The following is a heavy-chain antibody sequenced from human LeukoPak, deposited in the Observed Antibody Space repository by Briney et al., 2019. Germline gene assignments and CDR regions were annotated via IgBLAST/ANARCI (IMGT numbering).Heavy chain of an antibody. D-gene: IGHD3-3*01. J-gene: IGHJ3*02. Sequence: SETLSLTCTVSGGSISSYYWSWIRQPAGKGREWIGRIYTSGSTNYNPSLKSRVTMSVDTSKNQFSLKLSSVTAADTAVYYCARCHTIFGVVIRGGAFDIWGQGTMVTVSS. CDR2: IYTSGST. V-gene: IGHV4-4*07. CDR1: GGSISSYY. CDR3: ARCHTIFGVVIRGGAFDI.